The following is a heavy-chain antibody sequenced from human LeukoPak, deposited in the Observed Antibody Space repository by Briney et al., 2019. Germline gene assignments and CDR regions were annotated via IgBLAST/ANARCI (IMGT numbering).Heavy chain of an antibody. D-gene: IGHD3-22*01. V-gene: IGHV4-61*02. CDR3: ARGRLGYYDRSGLDY. Sequence: SQTLSLTCTVSGGSISSGSYYWSWIRQPAGKGLEWIGRIYTSGSTNYNPSLKSRVNTSVDTSKNQFSLKLSSVTAADTAVYYCARGRLGYYDRSGLDYWGQGTLVTVSS. CDR1: GGSISSGSYY. J-gene: IGHJ4*02. CDR2: IYTSGST.